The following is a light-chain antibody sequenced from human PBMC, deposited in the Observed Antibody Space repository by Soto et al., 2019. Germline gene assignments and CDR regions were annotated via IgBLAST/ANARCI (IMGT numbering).Light chain of an antibody. CDR3: CSYGGSYTWV. CDR2: DVS. Sequence: QSVLTQPRSVSGSPGQSVTISCTGTSGDVGGYNFVSWYQQHPGKVPTLVIFDVSHRPSGVPDRFSGSKSGNTASLTISGLQAEDEADYYCCSYGGSYTWVFGGGIKLTVL. J-gene: IGLJ2*01. V-gene: IGLV2-11*01. CDR1: SGDVGGYNF.